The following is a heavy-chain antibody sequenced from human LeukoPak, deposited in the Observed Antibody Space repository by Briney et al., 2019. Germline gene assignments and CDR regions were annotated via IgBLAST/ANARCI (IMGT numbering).Heavy chain of an antibody. CDR3: ARDFAAAVG. CDR1: GFTFSDYY. J-gene: IGHJ4*02. CDR2: IRQDGSEA. D-gene: IGHD6-13*01. V-gene: IGHV3-7*01. Sequence: GGSLRLSCAASGFTFSDYYMSWIRQAPGKGLEWVANIRQDGSEAYYVDSVRGRFIVSRDNAKDSVFLQMNSLRAEDTAVYYCARDFAAAVGWGQGTLVTVSS.